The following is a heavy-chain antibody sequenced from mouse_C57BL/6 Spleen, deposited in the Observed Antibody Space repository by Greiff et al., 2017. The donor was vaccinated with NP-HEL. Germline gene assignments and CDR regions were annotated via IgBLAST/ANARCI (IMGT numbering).Heavy chain of an antibody. CDR2: IDPSDSET. Sequence: QVQLQQPGAELVRPGSSVKLSCKASGYTFTSYWMHWVKQRPIQGLEWVGNIDPSDSETHSNQKFKDKATLTVDKSSTTAYMQLSSMTSEDSAVNYWAKEADYYSKGEAYWGQGTLVTVSA. V-gene: IGHV1-52*01. J-gene: IGHJ3*01. CDR1: GYTFTSYW. CDR3: AKEADYYSKGEAY. D-gene: IGHD2-12*01.